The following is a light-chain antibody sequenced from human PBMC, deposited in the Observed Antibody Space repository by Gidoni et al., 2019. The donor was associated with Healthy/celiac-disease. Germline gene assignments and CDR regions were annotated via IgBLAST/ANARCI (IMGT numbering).Light chain of an antibody. J-gene: IGLJ2*01. CDR3: SSYTSSSTLV. CDR2: DVS. V-gene: IGLV2-14*01. CDR1: SSDVGGYNY. Sequence: QSALTQPASVSGSPGQSITISFTGTSSDVGGYNYVSWYQQHPGKAHKLMIYDVSNRPSGVSNRFSGSKSGNTASLTISGLQAEDEADYYCSSYTSSSTLVFGGGTKLTVL.